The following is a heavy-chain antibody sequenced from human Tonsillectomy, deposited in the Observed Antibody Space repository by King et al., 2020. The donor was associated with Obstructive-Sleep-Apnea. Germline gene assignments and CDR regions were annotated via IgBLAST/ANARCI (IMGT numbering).Heavy chain of an antibody. CDR1: GGSISSSSYY. V-gene: IGHV4-39*07. CDR3: ARDNFDWLYSNYYYGMDV. J-gene: IGHJ6*02. CDR2: IYYSGST. Sequence: QLQESGPGLVKPSETLSLTCTVSGGSISSSSYYWGWIRQPPGKGLEWIGSIYYSGSTYYNPSLKSRVTISVDTSKNQFSLKLSSVTAADTAVYYCARDNFDWLYSNYYYGMDVWGQGTTVTVSS. D-gene: IGHD3-9*01.